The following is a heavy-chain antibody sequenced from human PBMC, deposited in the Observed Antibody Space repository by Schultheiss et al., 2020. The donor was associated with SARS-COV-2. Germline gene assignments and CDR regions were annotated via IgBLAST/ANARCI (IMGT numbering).Heavy chain of an antibody. J-gene: IGHJ4*02. D-gene: IGHD3-22*01. Sequence: GGSLRLSCAASGFTFDDYAMHWVRQAPGKGLEWVSGISGSGGSTYYADSVKGRFTISRDNSKNTLYLQMNSLRAEDTAVYYCARDYDSSGYYFDYWGQGTLVTVSS. CDR1: GFTFDDYA. V-gene: IGHV3-23*01. CDR3: ARDYDSSGYYFDY. CDR2: ISGSGGST.